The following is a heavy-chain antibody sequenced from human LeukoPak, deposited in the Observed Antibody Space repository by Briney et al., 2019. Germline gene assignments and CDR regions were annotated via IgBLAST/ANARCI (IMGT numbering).Heavy chain of an antibody. V-gene: IGHV4-59*08. D-gene: IGHD1/OR15-1a*01. CDR3: ARHGGTPAINDAFDI. CDR2: IYYNGRT. CDR1: GGSIISYY. J-gene: IGHJ3*02. Sequence: SETLSLTCTVSGGSIISYYWSWNRQPPGKGLEWIGYIYYNGRTTYHPSLTRRVTISVDTSNNQFSLNLSSVSAADTAVYYCARHGGTPAINDAFDIWGQGTMVTVSS.